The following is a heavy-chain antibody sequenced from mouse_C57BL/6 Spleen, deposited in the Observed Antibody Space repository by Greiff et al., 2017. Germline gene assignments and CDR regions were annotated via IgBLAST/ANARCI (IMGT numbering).Heavy chain of an antibody. CDR2: IYPGDGDT. CDR1: GYAFSSYW. J-gene: IGHJ1*03. V-gene: IGHV1-80*01. D-gene: IGHD1-1*01. CDR3: ARSHDYGSSFYWDFDV. Sequence: VQLQQSGAELVKPGASVKISCKASGYAFSSYWMNWVKQRPGKGLEWIGQIYPGDGDTNYNGKFKGKATLTADKSSSTAYMQLSSLTSEDSAVYFCARSHDYGSSFYWDFDVWGTGTTVTVAS.